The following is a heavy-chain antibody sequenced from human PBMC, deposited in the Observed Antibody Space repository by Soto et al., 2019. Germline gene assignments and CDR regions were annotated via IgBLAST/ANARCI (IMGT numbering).Heavy chain of an antibody. V-gene: IGHV3-30*18. CDR1: GFTFSSYG. J-gene: IGHJ3*02. Sequence: GGTLRLSCSASGFTFSSYGMHWVRQAPGKGLEWVAVISYDGSNKYYADSVKGRFTISRDNSKNTLYLQMNSLRAEDTAVYYCAKERCLIHAFDIWGQGTMVTVSS. CDR2: ISYDGSNK. D-gene: IGHD2-8*01. CDR3: AKERCLIHAFDI.